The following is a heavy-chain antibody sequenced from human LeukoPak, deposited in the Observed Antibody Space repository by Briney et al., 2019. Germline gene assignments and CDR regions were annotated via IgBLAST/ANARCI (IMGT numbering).Heavy chain of an antibody. J-gene: IGHJ4*02. D-gene: IGHD2-21*02. Sequence: SETLSLTCTVSGGSISSGGYYWSWIRQHPGKGLEWIGYIYYSGSTYYNPSLKSRVTISVDTSKNQFSLKLSSVTAADTAAYYCARGLNTYFDYWGQGTLVTVSS. CDR3: ARGLNTYFDY. CDR2: IYYSGST. CDR1: GGSISSGGYY. V-gene: IGHV4-31*03.